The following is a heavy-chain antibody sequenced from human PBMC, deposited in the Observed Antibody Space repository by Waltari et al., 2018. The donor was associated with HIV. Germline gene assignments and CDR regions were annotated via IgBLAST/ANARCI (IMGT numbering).Heavy chain of an antibody. D-gene: IGHD6-19*01. Sequence: EVQLLASGGGLVQPGGTLRRPCAASVFPFSSSAMHWVRQPPGKGLEWVASISGLGSSPHYADSVKGRFGVTRDNSRNTVFLQLTSLKVEDTAVYYCAKASSAFFLPFNYFDSWGQGAQVTVSS. CDR3: AKASSAFFLPFNYFDS. J-gene: IGHJ4*02. V-gene: IGHV3-23*05. CDR2: ISGLGSSP. CDR1: VFPFSSSA.